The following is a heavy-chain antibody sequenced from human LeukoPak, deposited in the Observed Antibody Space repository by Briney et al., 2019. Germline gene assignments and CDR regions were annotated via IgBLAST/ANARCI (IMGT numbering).Heavy chain of an antibody. D-gene: IGHD1-26*01. CDR2: IKSKTNGETR. J-gene: IGHJ3*02. CDR3: ARAGGTYYGIAFDI. V-gene: IGHV3-15*01. Sequence: GGSLRLSCAASGFTLSNAWMNRVRQAPGKGLEWVGLIKSKTNGETRDYAAPVKGRFTISRDNAKNSLYLQMNSLRAEDTAVYYCARAGGTYYGIAFDIWGQGTMVTVSS. CDR1: GFTLSNAW.